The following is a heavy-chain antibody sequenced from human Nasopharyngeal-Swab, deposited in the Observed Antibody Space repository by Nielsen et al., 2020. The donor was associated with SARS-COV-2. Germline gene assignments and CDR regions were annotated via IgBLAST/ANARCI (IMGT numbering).Heavy chain of an antibody. CDR2: ISYDGSNK. V-gene: IGHV3-30*18. D-gene: IGHD3-16*01. Sequence: WMREPPGEGLEWVAVISYDGSNKYYADSVKGRFTISRDNSKNTLYLQMNSLRAEDTAVYYCAKEGLEDGGAFDIWGQGTMVTVSS. J-gene: IGHJ3*02. CDR3: AKEGLEDGGAFDI.